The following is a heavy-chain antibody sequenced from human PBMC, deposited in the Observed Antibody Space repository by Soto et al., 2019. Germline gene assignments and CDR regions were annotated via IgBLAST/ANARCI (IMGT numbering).Heavy chain of an antibody. Sequence: EVQLLESGGGLVQPGGSLRLSCAASGFTFSSYAMSWVRQAPGKGLEWVSAISGSGGSTYYADSVKGRFTISRDNSKNTLYLQMNSLRAEDTAVDYCAKGARRQQLDTNLYFEYWGQGTLVTVSS. CDR1: GFTFSSYA. V-gene: IGHV3-23*01. D-gene: IGHD6-13*01. CDR2: ISGSGGST. J-gene: IGHJ4*02. CDR3: AKGARRQQLDTNLYFEY.